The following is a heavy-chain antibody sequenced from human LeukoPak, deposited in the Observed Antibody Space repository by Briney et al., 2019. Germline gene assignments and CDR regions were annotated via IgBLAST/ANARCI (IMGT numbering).Heavy chain of an antibody. J-gene: IGHJ4*02. CDR3: ARKGSGWYRGGIDY. V-gene: IGHV4-4*02. D-gene: IGHD6-19*01. Sequence: SETLSLTCTVSGGSISSSKWSSMLHPPPENELESIGVIYHNGPTNYNPSLKSYVTISVDKSKNQFSLKLSSVTAADTAVYYCARKGSGWYRGGIDYWGQGTLLTVSS. CDR1: GGSISSSKW. CDR2: IYHNGPT.